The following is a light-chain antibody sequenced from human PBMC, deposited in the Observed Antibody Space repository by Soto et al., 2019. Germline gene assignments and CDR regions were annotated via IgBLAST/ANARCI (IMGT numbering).Light chain of an antibody. J-gene: IGKJ5*01. V-gene: IGKV3-11*01. CDR1: QSVSSY. CDR2: DAS. Sequence: EIVLTRSPATLSLSPGERAILSCRASQSVSSYLAWYQQKPGQAPRLLIYDASNRATGIPARFTGSGSGTDFTLTINSLEPEDFAVYYCQQRSNRPITFGQGTRLEIK. CDR3: QQRSNRPIT.